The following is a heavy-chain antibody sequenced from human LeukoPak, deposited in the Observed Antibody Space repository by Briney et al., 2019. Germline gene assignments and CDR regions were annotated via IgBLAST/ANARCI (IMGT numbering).Heavy chain of an antibody. Sequence: SKTLSLTCAVYGGSFSGYYWSWIRQPPGKGLEWIGEINHSGSTNYNPSLKSRVTISVDTPKNQFSLKLSSVTAADTAVYYCARGPYYYGSGTFYYYYGMDVWGKGTTVTVSS. D-gene: IGHD3-10*01. CDR1: GGSFSGYY. J-gene: IGHJ6*04. CDR2: INHSGST. V-gene: IGHV4-34*01. CDR3: ARGPYYYGSGTFYYYYGMDV.